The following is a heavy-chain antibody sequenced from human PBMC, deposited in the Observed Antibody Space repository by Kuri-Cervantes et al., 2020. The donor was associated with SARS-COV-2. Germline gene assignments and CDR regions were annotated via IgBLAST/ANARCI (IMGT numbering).Heavy chain of an antibody. CDR3: ARMGWYFDL. Sequence: GGSLRLSCAASGFTFSSYAMHWVRQAPGKGLEWVAVISYDGSNKYYADSVKGRFTISRDNAKNSLYLQINSLRAEDTAVFYCARMGWYFDLWGQGTLVTVSS. CDR1: GFTFSSYA. CDR2: ISYDGSNK. J-gene: IGHJ2*01. V-gene: IGHV3-30-3*01.